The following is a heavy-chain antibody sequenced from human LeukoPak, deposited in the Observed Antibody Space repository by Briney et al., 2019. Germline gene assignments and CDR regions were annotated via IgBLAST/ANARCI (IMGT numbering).Heavy chain of an antibody. CDR2: INWNGRIT. D-gene: IGHD5-18*01. CDR1: GFTFDDYA. CDR3: ARGSVQLWLRDTYYYMDV. Sequence: GGSLRLSCAASGFTFDDYAMNWVRQVPGRGLERVSGINWNGRITEYADSVKDRFTISRQNTKNSLYLYMNNLGGEDTALYFCARGSVQLWLRDTYYYMDVWGKGTTVTVSS. V-gene: IGHV3-20*04. J-gene: IGHJ6*03.